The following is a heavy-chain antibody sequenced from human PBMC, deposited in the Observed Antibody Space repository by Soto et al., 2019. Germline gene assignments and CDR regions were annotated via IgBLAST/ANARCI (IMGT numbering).Heavy chain of an antibody. Sequence: EVQLEESGGGLVQPGGSLRLACTTPGFTFNNYWMSWLRQAPGKGLEWVANINQDGSQTDYVDSVKGRFTLSRDNAKTLLYLQMNSLRVEDTAVYYCASASRSHDTEYWGQGTLVTVSS. CDR1: GFTFNNYW. CDR2: INQDGSQT. D-gene: IGHD5-18*01. J-gene: IGHJ4*02. V-gene: IGHV3-7*05. CDR3: ASASRSHDTEY.